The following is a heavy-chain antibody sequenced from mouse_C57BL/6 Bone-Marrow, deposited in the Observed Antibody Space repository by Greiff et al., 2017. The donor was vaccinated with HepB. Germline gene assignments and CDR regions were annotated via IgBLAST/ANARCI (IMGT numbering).Heavy chain of an antibody. J-gene: IGHJ4*01. CDR1: GFTFSDAW. D-gene: IGHD1-1*01. Sequence: EVKVEESGGGLVQPGGSMKLSCAASGFTFSDAWMDWVRQSPEKGLEWVAEIRNKANNHATYYAESVKGRFTISRDDSKSSVYLQMNSLRAEDTGIYYCTRPIHYYGRSYYAMDYWGQGTSVTVSS. CDR2: IRNKANNHAT. CDR3: TRPIHYYGRSYYAMDY. V-gene: IGHV6-6*01.